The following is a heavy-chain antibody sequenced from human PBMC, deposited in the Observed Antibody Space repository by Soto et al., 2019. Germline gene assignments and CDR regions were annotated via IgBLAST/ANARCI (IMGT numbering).Heavy chain of an antibody. V-gene: IGHV3-74*01. J-gene: IGHJ3*01. D-gene: IGHD2-21*02. CDR2: IHSDGSST. CDR3: ARGDRGAFDL. Sequence: EVQLVESEVGLVQPGGSLRLSCAASGFTFSYYWMHWVRQAPGQGLVWVSRIHSDGSSTTYADSVKGRFTISRDNAKNTLYLQMNSLRAEDTAVYYCARGDRGAFDLWGQGTMVTVSS. CDR1: GFTFSYYW.